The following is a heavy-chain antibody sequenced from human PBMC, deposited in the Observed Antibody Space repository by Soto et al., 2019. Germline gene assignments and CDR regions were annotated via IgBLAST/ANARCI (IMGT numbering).Heavy chain of an antibody. D-gene: IGHD3-3*01. V-gene: IGHV1-69*13. CDR3: ARGGRPKDFWSGYSHDDYYYGMDV. Sequence: SVKVSCKASGGTFSSYAISWVRQAPGQGLEWMGGIIPIFGTANYAQKLQGRVTITADESTSTAYMELSSLRSEDTAVYYCARGGRPKDFWSGYSHDDYYYGMDVWGQGITVTVSS. CDR2: IIPIFGTA. CDR1: GGTFSSYA. J-gene: IGHJ6*02.